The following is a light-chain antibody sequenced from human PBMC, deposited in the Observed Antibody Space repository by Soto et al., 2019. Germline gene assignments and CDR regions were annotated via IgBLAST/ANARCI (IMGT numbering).Light chain of an antibody. CDR3: QQYGSSPLT. J-gene: IGKJ4*01. Sequence: ESVLTQSPGTLSLSPGERATLSCRASESVSDNYLAWYQQRSGQAPRLVIYGASSRASAVPDRFSGSGSGADFTLTIRRLEPEDFAVYYCQQYGSSPLTFGGGTKVDSK. CDR1: ESVSDNY. CDR2: GAS. V-gene: IGKV3-20*01.